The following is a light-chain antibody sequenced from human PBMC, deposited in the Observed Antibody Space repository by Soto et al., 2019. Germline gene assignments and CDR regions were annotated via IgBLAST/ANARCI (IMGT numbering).Light chain of an antibody. Sequence: DIQMTQSPSVLSASVGDRVTITCRASQSIGKHLNWYQQKPGKAPKFLIYGASTLQGGVPSRFTGSGSGTDFTLTVNSLQAEDFATYYCQQGYSSPATFGQGTRLEI. J-gene: IGKJ5*01. CDR3: QQGYSSPAT. CDR1: QSIGKH. CDR2: GAS. V-gene: IGKV1-39*01.